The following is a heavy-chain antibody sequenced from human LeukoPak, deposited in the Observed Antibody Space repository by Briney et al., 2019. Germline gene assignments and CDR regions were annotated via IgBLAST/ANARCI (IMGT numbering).Heavy chain of an antibody. CDR1: GGSISSYY. CDR2: IYYSGST. D-gene: IGHD3-3*01. Sequence: TSETLSLTCTVSGGSISSYYWSWIRQPPGKGLEWIGYIYYSGSTNYNPSLKSRVTISVDTSKNQFSLKLSSVTAADTAVYYCARVSLDTDFWSGYYGRFDYWGQGTLVTVSS. V-gene: IGHV4-59*08. J-gene: IGHJ4*02. CDR3: ARVSLDTDFWSGYYGRFDY.